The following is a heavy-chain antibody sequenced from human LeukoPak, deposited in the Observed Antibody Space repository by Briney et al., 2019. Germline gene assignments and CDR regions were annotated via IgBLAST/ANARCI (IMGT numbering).Heavy chain of an antibody. CDR1: GYTLTELS. D-gene: IGHD6-19*01. Sequence: ASVKVSRKVSGYTLTELSMHWVRQAPGKGLEWMGGFDPEDGETIYAQKFQGRVTMTEDTSTDTAYMELSSLRSEDTAVYYCATQSVIAVAGTFDPWGQGTLVTVSS. J-gene: IGHJ5*02. V-gene: IGHV1-24*01. CDR2: FDPEDGET. CDR3: ATQSVIAVAGTFDP.